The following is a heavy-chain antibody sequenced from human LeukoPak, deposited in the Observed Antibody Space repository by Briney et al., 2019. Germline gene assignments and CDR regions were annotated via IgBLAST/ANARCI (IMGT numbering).Heavy chain of an antibody. Sequence: PGGSLRLSCAASRFTFSSYGMYWVRQAPGKGLEWVAFIRFDGSNKYYANSVKGRFTISRDNSNNTLYLQMNSLRAEDTAVYYCAKDPQWLRLGGRDYYYYMDVWGKGTTVTVSS. CDR3: AKDPQWLRLGGRDYYYYMDV. CDR1: RFTFSSYG. D-gene: IGHD5-12*01. V-gene: IGHV3-30*02. CDR2: IRFDGSNK. J-gene: IGHJ6*03.